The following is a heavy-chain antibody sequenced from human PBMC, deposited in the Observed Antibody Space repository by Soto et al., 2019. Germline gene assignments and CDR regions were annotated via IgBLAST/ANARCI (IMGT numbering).Heavy chain of an antibody. CDR1: GFTFISYS. V-gene: IGHV3-21*01. CDR2: ISSSSSYI. CDR3: AIDRRHSGYPFDY. D-gene: IGHD3-22*01. Sequence: EVQLVESGGGLVKPGGALRLSCAASGFTFISYSMNCVHQAPGKRLAWVSSISSSSSYIYYADSVKGRFTISRDNAKNSLYLKMNSLRAEGTAVYYFAIDRRHSGYPFDYWGQGTLGTGSS. J-gene: IGHJ4*02.